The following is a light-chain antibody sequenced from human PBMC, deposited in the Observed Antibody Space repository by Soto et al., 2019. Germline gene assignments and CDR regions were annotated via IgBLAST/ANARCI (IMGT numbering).Light chain of an antibody. Sequence: ELVLTQSPGTLSLSPGERATLSCRASQSVSSSYLDWYQQKPGQAPRLLIYGASSRVTGIPDRFSGSGSGTAFTLTISRLEPEDLAVYDCQQYGSSPLTFGGGTKVESK. CDR3: QQYGSSPLT. V-gene: IGKV3-20*01. CDR2: GAS. J-gene: IGKJ4*01. CDR1: QSVSSSY.